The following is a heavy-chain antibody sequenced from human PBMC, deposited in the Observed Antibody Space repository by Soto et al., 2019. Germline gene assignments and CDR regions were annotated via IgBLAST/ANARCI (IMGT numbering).Heavy chain of an antibody. D-gene: IGHD3-10*01. CDR3: ARVGGGLASLGYYGMDV. V-gene: IGHV1-2*04. CDR2: INPNSGGT. J-gene: IGHJ6*02. Sequence: ASVKVSCKASGYTFIGYYIHWVRQPPGQGLEWMGWINPNSGGTNYAQRFQGWVTMTRDSSISTAYMELSRLKSDDTAVYYCARVGGGLASLGYYGMDVWGQGTTVPVSS. CDR1: GYTFIGYY.